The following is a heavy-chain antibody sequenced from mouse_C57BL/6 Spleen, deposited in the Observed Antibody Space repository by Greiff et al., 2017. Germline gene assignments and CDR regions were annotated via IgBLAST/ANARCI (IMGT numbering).Heavy chain of an antibody. CDR3: ARFKDYAMDY. Sequence: VQLQQPGAELVRPGSSVKLSCKASGYTFTSYWMDWVKQRPGQGLEWIGNIYPSDSETHYNQKFKDKATLTVDKSSSTAYMQLSSLTSEDSAVYYCARFKDYAMDYWGQGTSVTVSS. CDR2: IYPSDSET. J-gene: IGHJ4*01. V-gene: IGHV1-61*01. CDR1: GYTFTSYW.